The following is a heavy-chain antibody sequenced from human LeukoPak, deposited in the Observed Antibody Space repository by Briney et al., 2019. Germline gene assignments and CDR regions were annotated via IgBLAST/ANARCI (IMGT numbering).Heavy chain of an antibody. CDR2: ISPDGRNI. D-gene: IGHD1-7*01. J-gene: IGHJ4*02. CDR3: VRDGGRTTPYDC. V-gene: IGHV3-74*01. Sequence: QPGGSLRLSCAASGFTLSDYWMNWVRQAPGKGPVWVSHISPDGRNIAYADSVKGRFTISRDSAKNTLYLQMNSLRVGDTAVYYCVRDGGRTTPYDCWGQGTLVTVSS. CDR1: GFTLSDYW.